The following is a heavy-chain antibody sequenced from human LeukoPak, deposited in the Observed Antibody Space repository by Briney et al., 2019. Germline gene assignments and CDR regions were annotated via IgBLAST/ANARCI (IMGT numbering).Heavy chain of an antibody. D-gene: IGHD1-26*01. J-gene: IGHJ4*02. CDR1: GYTLTELP. Sequence: ASGKVSCKGSGYTLTELPIHWVRQAPGKGLEWMGGFDPDDGETVYAQMFQGRVTMTEDTSSDTASMELSSLRSEDTAVYYCATGTSGSYYVGIVRPIDYWGQGTLVTVSS. CDR2: FDPDDGET. CDR3: ATGTSGSYYVGIVRPIDY. V-gene: IGHV1-24*01.